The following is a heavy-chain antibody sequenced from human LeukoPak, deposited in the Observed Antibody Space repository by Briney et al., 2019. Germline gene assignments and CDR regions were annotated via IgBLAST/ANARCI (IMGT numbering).Heavy chain of an antibody. V-gene: IGHV4-39*01. J-gene: IGHJ4*02. CDR3: ARHIAAAASDY. D-gene: IGHD6-13*01. CDR2: IYDNGST. Sequence: SETLSLTCTVSGVSISSSSYHWDWIRQPPGKGLEWIGSIYDNGSTYYNPSLKSRVTISVDTSKNQFSLKLSSVTAADTAVYYCARHIAAAASDYWGQGTLVTVSS. CDR1: GVSISSSSYH.